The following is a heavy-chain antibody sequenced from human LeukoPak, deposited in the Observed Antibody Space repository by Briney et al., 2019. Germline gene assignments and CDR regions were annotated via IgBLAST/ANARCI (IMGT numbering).Heavy chain of an antibody. CDR3: ARGRYSGYDSDY. V-gene: IGHV3-21*01. CDR1: GFTFSTYN. D-gene: IGHD5-12*01. J-gene: IGHJ4*02. CDR2: ISSGSSYI. Sequence: PGGSLRLSCAASGFTFSTYNMNWVRQAPGKGLEWVSSISSGSSYIYYADSVKGRFTIARDNAKNSLYLQMNSLRAEDTAVYYCARGRYSGYDSDYWGQGTLVTVSS.